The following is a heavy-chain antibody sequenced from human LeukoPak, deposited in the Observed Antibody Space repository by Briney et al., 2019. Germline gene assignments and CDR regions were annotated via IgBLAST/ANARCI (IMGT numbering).Heavy chain of an antibody. J-gene: IGHJ4*02. V-gene: IGHV3-21*04. D-gene: IGHD6-19*01. CDR2: ISSSSSYI. CDR3: ARGRHSIAVAATGFDY. CDR1: GFTFSSYS. Sequence: GGSLRLSCAASGFTFSSYSMNWVRQAPGKGLEWVSSISSSSSYIYYADSVKGRFTISRDNAKNSLYLQMNSLRAEDTAVYYCARGRHSIAVAATGFDYWGQGTLVTVSS.